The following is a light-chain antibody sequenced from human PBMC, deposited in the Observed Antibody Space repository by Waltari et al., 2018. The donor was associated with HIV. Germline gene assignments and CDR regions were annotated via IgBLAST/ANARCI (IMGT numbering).Light chain of an antibody. Sequence: QSALTQPPSASGSPGQSVTISCTGTSSDVGGYNYVSWCQQHPGKTPKLMIYEVTKLPSGVPVRFSGSKSGNTASLTVSGRQAEDEADYYCSSYAGSSNLRVFGGGTKLTVL. J-gene: IGLJ2*01. CDR2: EVT. CDR1: SSDVGGYNY. CDR3: SSYAGSSNLRV. V-gene: IGLV2-8*01.